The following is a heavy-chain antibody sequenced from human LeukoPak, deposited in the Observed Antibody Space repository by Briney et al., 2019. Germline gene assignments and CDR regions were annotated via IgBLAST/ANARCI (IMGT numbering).Heavy chain of an antibody. Sequence: GGSLTLSCAASGFTFSNYAMSWVRQAPGKGLEWVSAITGSGGNTYYADSVKGRFTISRDNSKNTVFLQMNSLRAEDTAVYYCAKWGDYDVLTGYYVSDYWGQGTLVTVSS. CDR3: AKWGDYDVLTGYYVSDY. D-gene: IGHD3-9*01. V-gene: IGHV3-23*01. CDR2: ITGSGGNT. CDR1: GFTFSNYA. J-gene: IGHJ4*02.